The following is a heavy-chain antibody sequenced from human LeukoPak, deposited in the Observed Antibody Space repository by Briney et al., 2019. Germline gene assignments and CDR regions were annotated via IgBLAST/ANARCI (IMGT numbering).Heavy chain of an antibody. J-gene: IGHJ4*02. CDR2: ISGSESST. CDR1: GFTFSSYA. CDR3: AKVPTSFYTASWGFDN. D-gene: IGHD5-18*01. Sequence: GGSLRLSCAASGFTFSSYALSWVRQAPGKGLEWVSAISGSESSTYYADSVRGRFTISRDNSKNTLYLQMNSLRSEDTAVYYCAKVPTSFYTASWGFDNWGQGTLVTVSS. V-gene: IGHV3-23*01.